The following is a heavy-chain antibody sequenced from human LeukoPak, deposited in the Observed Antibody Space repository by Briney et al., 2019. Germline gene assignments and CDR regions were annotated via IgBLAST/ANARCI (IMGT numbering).Heavy chain of an antibody. J-gene: IGHJ4*02. CDR1: GGSISSSNW. CDR2: IYHSEST. V-gene: IGHV4-4*02. Sequence: SGTLSLTCAVSGGSISSSNWWSWVRQPPGEGLGWIGEIYHSESTNYNPSLKSRVTISVDKSKNQVSLKLSSVTAADTAIYYCARSPNYYGSGSYYSVWGQGTLVTVSS. D-gene: IGHD3-10*01. CDR3: ARSPNYYGSGSYYSV.